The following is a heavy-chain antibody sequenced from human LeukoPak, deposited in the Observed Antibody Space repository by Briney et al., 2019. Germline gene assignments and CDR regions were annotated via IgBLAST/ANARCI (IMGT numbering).Heavy chain of an antibody. V-gene: IGHV1-18*04. CDR2: ISAYNGNT. Sequence: VASVKVSCKASGYTFTGYYMHWVRQAPGQGLEWMGWISAYNGNTNYAQKLQGRVTMTTDTSTSTAYMELRSLRSDDTAVYYCARGGDCGGDCNDYWGQGTLVTVSS. D-gene: IGHD2-21*02. J-gene: IGHJ4*02. CDR3: ARGGDCGGDCNDY. CDR1: GYTFTGYY.